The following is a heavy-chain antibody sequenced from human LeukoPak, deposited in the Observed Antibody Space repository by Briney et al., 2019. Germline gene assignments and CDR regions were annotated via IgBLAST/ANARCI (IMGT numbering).Heavy chain of an antibody. J-gene: IGHJ4*02. V-gene: IGHV1-18*01. CDR3: ARDPPDYGDYVPYFDY. D-gene: IGHD4-17*01. CDR1: GYTFTSYG. Sequence: GASVKVSRKASGYTFTSYGISWVRQAPGQGLEWMGWISAYNGNTNYAQKLQGRVTMTTDTSTSTAYMELRSLRSDDTAVYYCARDPPDYGDYVPYFDYWGQGTLVTVSS. CDR2: ISAYNGNT.